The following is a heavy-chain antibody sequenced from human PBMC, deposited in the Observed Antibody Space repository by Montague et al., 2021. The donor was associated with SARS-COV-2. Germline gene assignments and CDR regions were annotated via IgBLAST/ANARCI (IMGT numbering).Heavy chain of an antibody. CDR3: ARIPVGSKYYFDF. J-gene: IGHJ4*02. CDR1: GDSDSIKILT. CDR2: TYYRSKWYN. Sequence: CAISGDSDSIKILTRNWIRQPASTGLKWLGSTYYRSKWYNDYAESVKSRITIDPDTSKHQFSLHLNSVTPEDTAVYYCARIPVGSKYYFDFWGQGTLVTVSS. V-gene: IGHV6-1*01. D-gene: IGHD2-2*01.